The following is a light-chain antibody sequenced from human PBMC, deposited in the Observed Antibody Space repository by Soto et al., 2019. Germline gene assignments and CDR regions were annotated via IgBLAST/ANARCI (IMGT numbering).Light chain of an antibody. CDR3: QQYNNWPRGT. CDR2: GAS. CDR1: KSVSSN. J-gene: IGKJ1*01. Sequence: EIVMTQSPATLSVSPGERATLSCRASKSVSSNLAWYQQKPDQAPRLLIYGASTRATGIPARFSGSGSGTEFTLTISSLQSEDFAVYYCQQYNNWPRGTFGQGTKVDIK. V-gene: IGKV3-15*01.